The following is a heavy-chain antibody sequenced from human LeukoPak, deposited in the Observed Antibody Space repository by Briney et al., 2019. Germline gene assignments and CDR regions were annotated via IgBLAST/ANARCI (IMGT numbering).Heavy chain of an antibody. D-gene: IGHD2-15*01. J-gene: IGHJ4*02. Sequence: SSETLTLTCTASGGTISPNYLGSIRQPPGKGLEWIAYVYYTGTTNFNPSLKSRFSISVDTSRNQLSLRLTSVTAADTAVYYCARQSELRGQGTLVTVSS. CDR1: GGTISPNY. V-gene: IGHV4-59*01. CDR2: VYYTGTT. CDR3: ARQSEL.